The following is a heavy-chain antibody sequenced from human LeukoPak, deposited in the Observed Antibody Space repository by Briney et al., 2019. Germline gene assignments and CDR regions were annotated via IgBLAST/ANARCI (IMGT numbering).Heavy chain of an antibody. CDR2: ISSSSSYI. CDR1: RFTFSSYS. J-gene: IGHJ4*02. CDR3: ARNKKGDRYTYGHDY. V-gene: IGHV3-21*01. D-gene: IGHD5-18*01. Sequence: GGSLRLSCAASRFTFSSYSMNWVRQAPGKGLEWVSSISSSSSYIYYADSVKGRFTISRDNAKNSLYLQMNSLRAEDTAVYYCARNKKGDRYTYGHDYWGQGTLVTVSS.